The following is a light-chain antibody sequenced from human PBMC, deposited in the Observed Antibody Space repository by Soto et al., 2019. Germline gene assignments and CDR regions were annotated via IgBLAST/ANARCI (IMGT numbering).Light chain of an antibody. Sequence: IQLTQSPPSLSASVGDRVTITCRTSQYISNYLNWYQHKVGKAPQLLIYSASTLQVGVPSRFSGSGSGTEFTLTISSLQPDDYASYYCQSNYILPWTFGQGTKVDIK. CDR2: SAS. V-gene: IGKV1-39*01. J-gene: IGKJ1*01. CDR1: QYISNY. CDR3: QSNYILPWT.